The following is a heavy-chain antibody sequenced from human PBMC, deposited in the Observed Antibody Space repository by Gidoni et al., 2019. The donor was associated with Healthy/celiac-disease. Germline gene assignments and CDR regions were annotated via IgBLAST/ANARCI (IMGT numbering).Heavy chain of an antibody. Sequence: EVQLGESGGGLVQPGGSLRRSCAASGLPVSSYWMHWVRQAPGKGLVWVSRINSDGSSTSYADSVKGRFTISRDNAKNTLYLQMNSLRAEDTAVYYCARAPDSSGYYVVYWGQGTLVTVSS. CDR3: ARAPDSSGYYVVY. V-gene: IGHV3-74*01. CDR2: INSDGSST. CDR1: GLPVSSYW. D-gene: IGHD3-22*01. J-gene: IGHJ4*02.